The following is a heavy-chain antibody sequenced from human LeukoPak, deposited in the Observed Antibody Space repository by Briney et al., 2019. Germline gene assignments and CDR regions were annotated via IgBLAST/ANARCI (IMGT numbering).Heavy chain of an antibody. CDR2: KHHSGRT. V-gene: IGHV4-38-2*02. CDR1: GYSISSGYY. CDR3: ARDPLNCSGGSCYD. Sequence: SETLSLTCTVSGYSISSGYYWGWIRQPPGKGLEWIGAKHHSGRTYDNPSLKSRVTISLDTSKNQFSLKLPSVTAADTAVYCCARDPLNCSGGSCYDWGQGTLVTVSS. J-gene: IGHJ4*02. D-gene: IGHD2-15*01.